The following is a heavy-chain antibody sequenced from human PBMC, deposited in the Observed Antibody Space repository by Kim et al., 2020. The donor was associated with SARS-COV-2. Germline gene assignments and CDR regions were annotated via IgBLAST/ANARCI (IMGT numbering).Heavy chain of an antibody. J-gene: IGHJ4*02. D-gene: IGHD3-22*01. CDR2: IYTSGST. CDR1: GGSISSGSYY. Sequence: SETLSLTCTVSGGSISSGSYYWSWIRQPAGKGLEWIGRIYTSGSTNYNPSLKSRVTISVDTSKNQFSLKLSSVTAADTAVYYCAGGYYDFDYWGQGTLVTVSS. CDR3: AGGYYDFDY. V-gene: IGHV4-61*02.